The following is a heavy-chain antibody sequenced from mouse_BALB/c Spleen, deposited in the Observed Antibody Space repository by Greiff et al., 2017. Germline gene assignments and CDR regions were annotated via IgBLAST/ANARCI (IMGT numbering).Heavy chain of an antibody. Sequence: VQLQQSGPGLVQPSQSLSITCTVSGFSLTSYGVHWVRQSPGKGLEWLGVIWSGGSTDYNAAFISRLSISKDNSKSQVFFKMNSLQANDTAIYYCARNRGYYRYDAFADWGQGTLVTVSA. CDR1: GFSLTSYG. D-gene: IGHD2-14*01. V-gene: IGHV2-2*02. CDR2: IWSGGST. J-gene: IGHJ3*01. CDR3: ARNRGYYRYDAFAD.